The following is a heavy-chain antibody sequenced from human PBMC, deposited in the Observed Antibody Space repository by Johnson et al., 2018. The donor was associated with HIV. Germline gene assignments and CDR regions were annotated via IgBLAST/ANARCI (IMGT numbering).Heavy chain of an antibody. CDR1: GFTFSDYY. D-gene: IGHD6-6*01. CDR2: ISWNSGSI. J-gene: IGHJ3*01. V-gene: IGHV3-9*01. CDR3: AKGIAARPPGDAFDR. Sequence: VQLVESGGGLVKPGGSLRLSCAASGFTFSDYYMSWIRQAPGKGLEWVSGISWNSGSIGYADSVKGRFTISRDNAKNSLYLQMNSLRAEDTALYYCAKGIAARPPGDAFDRWGQGTMVTVSS.